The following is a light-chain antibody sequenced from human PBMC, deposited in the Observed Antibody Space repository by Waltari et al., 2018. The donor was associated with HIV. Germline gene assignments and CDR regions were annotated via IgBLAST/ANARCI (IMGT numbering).Light chain of an antibody. J-gene: IGLJ1*01. CDR2: KDT. Sequence: QSVLTQPPSASGTPGQRVTISCSGSSSNIENDNVYWYQQLTEAAPRLLIDKDTPRPAWVPDRFTGSKSGTSASLAISGLRSEDGADYYCGGWDSRLSGYGFGTGTKVTVL. CDR1: SSNIENDN. CDR3: GGWDSRLSGYG. V-gene: IGLV1-47*01.